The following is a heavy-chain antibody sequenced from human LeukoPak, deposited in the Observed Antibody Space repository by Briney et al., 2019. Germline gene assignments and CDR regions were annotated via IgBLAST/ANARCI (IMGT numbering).Heavy chain of an antibody. J-gene: IGHJ5*02. Sequence: HGESLRISCKGSGYSFTSYWISWVRQMPGKGLEWMGRIYPSDSYTNYSPSFQGHATISADKSISTAYLQWSSRKASDTAMYYCARHVCVNEGGSCYNNWFDPWGQGTLVTVSS. CDR2: IYPSDSYT. CDR3: ARHVCVNEGGSCYNNWFDP. D-gene: IGHD2-15*01. V-gene: IGHV5-10-1*01. CDR1: GYSFTSYW.